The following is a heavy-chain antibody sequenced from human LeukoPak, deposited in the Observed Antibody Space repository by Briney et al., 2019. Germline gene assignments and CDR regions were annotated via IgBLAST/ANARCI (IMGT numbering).Heavy chain of an antibody. CDR3: TREDHSNYNY. V-gene: IGHV3-7*01. Sequence: GGSLRLSCAASGFTFSSYWMSWVRQAPGKGLEWVANIREDGSEKYYVDSVKGQFAISRDNAKNSLYLQMNSLRAEDTAVYYCTREDHSNYNYWGQGTLVTVSS. J-gene: IGHJ4*02. D-gene: IGHD4-11*01. CDR1: GFTFSSYW. CDR2: IREDGSEK.